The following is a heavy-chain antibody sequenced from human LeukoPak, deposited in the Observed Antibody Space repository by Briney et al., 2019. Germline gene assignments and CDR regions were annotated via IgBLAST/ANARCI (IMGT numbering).Heavy chain of an antibody. CDR3: AKGGSYYNFDY. CDR2: ISGSGGST. V-gene: IGHV3-23*01. J-gene: IGHJ4*01. CDR1: GFTFSDYY. D-gene: IGHD1-26*01. Sequence: QPGGSLRLSCAASGFTFSDYYMGWVRQAPGKGLEWVSAISGSGGSTDYADSVKGRFTISRDNSKNTLYLQMNSLRAEDTAVYYCAKGGSYYNFDYWGQGTLVTVSS.